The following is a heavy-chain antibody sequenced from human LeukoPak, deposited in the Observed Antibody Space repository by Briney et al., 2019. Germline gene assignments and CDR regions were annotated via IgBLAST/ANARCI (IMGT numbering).Heavy chain of an antibody. J-gene: IGHJ4*02. V-gene: IGHV3-23*01. Sequence: LAGGSLRLSCAASGFTFSSYAMRWVRQAPGKGLGWVSAICGSGGSTYYADSVKGRFTISRHNSNNTLYLQMNSRRAEDTAVHYGANPRGDDYWGQGTLVTVSS. CDR1: GFTFSSYA. CDR3: ANPRGDDY. CDR2: ICGSGGST. D-gene: IGHD3-16*01.